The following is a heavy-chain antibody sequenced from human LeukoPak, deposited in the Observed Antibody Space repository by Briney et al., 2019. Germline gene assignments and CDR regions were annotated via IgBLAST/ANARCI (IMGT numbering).Heavy chain of an antibody. D-gene: IGHD3-10*01. V-gene: IGHV3-49*04. J-gene: IGHJ4*02. CDR3: TREVSDYYGSGSPTDYFDY. CDR1: GFNFGDYG. Sequence: GGSLRLSCTVSGFNFGDYGMSWVRQAPGKGLEWVGFIRSKAYGGTTEYAASVKGRFTISRDDSKSIAYLQMNSLKTEDTAVYYCTREVSDYYGSGSPTDYFDYWGQGTLVTVSS. CDR2: IRSKAYGGTT.